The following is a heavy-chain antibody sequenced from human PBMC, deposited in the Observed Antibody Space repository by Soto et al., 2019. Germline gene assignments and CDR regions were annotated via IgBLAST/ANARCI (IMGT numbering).Heavy chain of an antibody. CDR1: GFIFSTDG. V-gene: IGHV3-30*18. J-gene: IGHJ4*03. Sequence: QVQLVQSGGGVVQPGRSLRLSCVASGFIFSTDGMHWVRQVPGKGLEWVAHISYDGSKEYYAASVKGRFTVPLDNAKNTLDLQMHGLKTEDTALYFCTKEYIVGTTWGYFESWGQGALV. D-gene: IGHD1-1*01. CDR3: TKEYIVGTTWGYFES. CDR2: ISYDGSKE.